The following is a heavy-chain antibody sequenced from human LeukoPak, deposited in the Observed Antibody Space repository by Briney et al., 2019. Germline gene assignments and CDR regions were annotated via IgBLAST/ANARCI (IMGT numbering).Heavy chain of an antibody. D-gene: IGHD6-19*01. CDR3: ARVGPVAGTYFDY. CDR2: ISSSGSTI. CDR1: GFTFSSYE. J-gene: IGHJ4*02. Sequence: GGSLRLSCAASGFTFSSYEMNWVRQAPGKGLEWVSYISSSGSTIYYADSVKGRFTISRDNAKNSLYLQMNSLGAEDTAVYYCARVGPVAGTYFDYWGQGTLVTVSS. V-gene: IGHV3-48*03.